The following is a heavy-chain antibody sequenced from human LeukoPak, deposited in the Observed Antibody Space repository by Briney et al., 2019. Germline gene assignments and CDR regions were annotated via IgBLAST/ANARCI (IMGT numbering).Heavy chain of an antibody. V-gene: IGHV1-2*06. D-gene: IGHD3-10*01. CDR3: GRGEVTMVRGGLLDY. CDR1: GYTFTAYY. Sequence: ASVTVSCKASGYTFTAYYIHWVREAPAQGLEWMGRINPNSGGTNYAQKFQDRVTMTRDTSIMTAYMDLSRLRSDDTAVYYCGRGEVTMVRGGLLDYWGQGTLVTVSS. CDR2: INPNSGGT. J-gene: IGHJ4*02.